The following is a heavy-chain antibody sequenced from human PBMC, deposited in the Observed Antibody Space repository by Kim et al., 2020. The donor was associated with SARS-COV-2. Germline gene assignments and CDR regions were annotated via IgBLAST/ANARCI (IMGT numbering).Heavy chain of an antibody. CDR3: AGCSGWYSNH. CDR1: GFTFSNYW. Sequence: GGSLRLSCAASGFTFSNYWMSWVRQAPGKGLEWVANIKQDGSETYQVDSVKGRFTISRDNAKNSLYLEMSSLRAEDTAVYYCAGCSGWYSNHWGQGTLVTVSS. V-gene: IGHV3-7*01. J-gene: IGHJ4*02. D-gene: IGHD6-19*01. CDR2: IKQDGSET.